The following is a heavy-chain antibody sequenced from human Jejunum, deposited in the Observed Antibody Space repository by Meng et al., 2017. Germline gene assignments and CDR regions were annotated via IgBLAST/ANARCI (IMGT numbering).Heavy chain of an antibody. J-gene: IGHJ4*02. CDR1: GGSITSTTNY. CDR3: ARNKTQGFFDI. Sequence: QVQMRESGPGLVKPSETLSLTGTVSGGSITSTTNYWGWIRQPPGKALEWIGSIYYSGSTHYNPSLKSRVIVSIDTSKDQFSLTLTSAAAADTAMYYCARNKTQGFFDIWGQGTLVTVSS. D-gene: IGHD1/OR15-1a*01. CDR2: IYYSGST. V-gene: IGHV4-39*01.